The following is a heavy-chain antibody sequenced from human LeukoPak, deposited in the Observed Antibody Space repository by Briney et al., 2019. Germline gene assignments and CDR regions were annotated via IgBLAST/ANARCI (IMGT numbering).Heavy chain of an antibody. D-gene: IGHD6-13*01. V-gene: IGHV4-30-4*08. J-gene: IGHJ5*02. CDR1: GGSISSGDYY. CDR2: IYYSGST. CDR3: ARSGQQLVSWFDP. Sequence: SQTLSLTCTVSGGSISSGDYYWSWIRQPPGKGLEWIGYIYYSGSTNYNPSLKSRVTISVDTSKNQFSLKLRSVTAADTAVYYCARSGQQLVSWFDPWGQGSLVTVSS.